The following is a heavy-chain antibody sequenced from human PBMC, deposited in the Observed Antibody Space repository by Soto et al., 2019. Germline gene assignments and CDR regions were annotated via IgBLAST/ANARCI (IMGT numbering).Heavy chain of an antibody. Sequence: ASVKVSCKASGDTFTGYYMHWVRQAPGQGLEWMGWINPNSGGTNYAQKFQGWVTMTRDTSISTAYMELSRLRSDDTAVYYCARGLRFLFRGMDVWGQGTTVTVSS. CDR2: INPNSGGT. CDR3: ARGLRFLFRGMDV. CDR1: GDTFTGYY. D-gene: IGHD3-3*01. V-gene: IGHV1-2*04. J-gene: IGHJ6*02.